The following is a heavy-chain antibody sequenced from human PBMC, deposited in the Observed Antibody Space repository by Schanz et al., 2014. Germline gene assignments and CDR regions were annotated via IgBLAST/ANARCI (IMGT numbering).Heavy chain of an antibody. CDR2: ISTGGGNT. V-gene: IGHV3-23*04. Sequence: VQLVESGGDLVKPGGSLKLSCAASGFIFSSYAMTWVRQAPGKGLEWVSAISTGGGNTYYTDSVKGRFTISRDNSKNSVSLQMDSLRPEDTAVYFCAKDLHSNSGNYYSYYFDSWGPGALVTVSS. CDR1: GFIFSSYA. D-gene: IGHD3-10*01. CDR3: AKDLHSNSGNYYSYYFDS. J-gene: IGHJ4*02.